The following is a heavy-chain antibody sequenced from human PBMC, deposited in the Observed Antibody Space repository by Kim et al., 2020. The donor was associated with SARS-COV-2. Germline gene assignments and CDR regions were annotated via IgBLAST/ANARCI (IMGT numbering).Heavy chain of an antibody. D-gene: IGHD1-26*01. V-gene: IGHV5-51*01. CDR2: IYPGDSDT. J-gene: IGHJ4*02. CDR3: ARCGSYFRFCVLGSDY. Sequence: GESLKISCKGSGYSFTSYWIGWVRQMPGKGLEWMGIIYPGDSDTRYSPSFQGQVTISADKSISTAYLQWSSLKASDTAMYYCARCGSYFRFCVLGSDYWGQGTLVTVSS. CDR1: GYSFTSYW.